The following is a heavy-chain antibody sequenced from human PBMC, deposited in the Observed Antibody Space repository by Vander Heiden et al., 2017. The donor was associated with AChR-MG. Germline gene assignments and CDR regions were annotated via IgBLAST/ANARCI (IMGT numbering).Heavy chain of an antibody. Sequence: QVQLVESGGGVVQPGRSLRLSWAASGFTFSSYAMHWVRQAPGKGLEWVAVISYDGSNKYYADSVKGRFTISRDNSKNTLYLQMNSMRAEDTAVYYCARASGRTWELRFDYWGQGTLVTVSS. D-gene: IGHD1-26*01. V-gene: IGHV3-30-3*01. J-gene: IGHJ4*02. CDR3: ARASGRTWELRFDY. CDR2: ISYDGSNK. CDR1: GFTFSSYA.